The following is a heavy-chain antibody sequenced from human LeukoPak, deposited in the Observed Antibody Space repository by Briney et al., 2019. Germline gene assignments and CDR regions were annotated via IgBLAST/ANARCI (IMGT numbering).Heavy chain of an antibody. CDR2: ISYDGSNK. Sequence: GGSLRLSCAASGFTFSSYGMHWVRQAPGKGLEWVAVISYDGSNKYYADSVKGRFTISRDDSKNTLYLQMNSLRADNTAVYYCAKAYGDYSDLGAFDIWGQGTMVTVSS. V-gene: IGHV3-30*18. CDR3: AKAYGDYSDLGAFDI. J-gene: IGHJ3*02. CDR1: GFTFSSYG. D-gene: IGHD4-17*01.